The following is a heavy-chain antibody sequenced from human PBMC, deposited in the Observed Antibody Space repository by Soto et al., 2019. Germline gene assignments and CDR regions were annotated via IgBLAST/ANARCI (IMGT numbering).Heavy chain of an antibody. D-gene: IGHD2-2*01. V-gene: IGHV1-24*01. Sequence: ASVKVSCKVSGYTLTELSMHWVRQAPGKGLEWMGGFDPEDGETIYAQKFQGRVTMTEDTSTDTAYMELSSLRSEDTAVYYCATDCSSTSCYLYGMDVWGQGTTVTSP. CDR3: ATDCSSTSCYLYGMDV. J-gene: IGHJ6*02. CDR1: GYTLTELS. CDR2: FDPEDGET.